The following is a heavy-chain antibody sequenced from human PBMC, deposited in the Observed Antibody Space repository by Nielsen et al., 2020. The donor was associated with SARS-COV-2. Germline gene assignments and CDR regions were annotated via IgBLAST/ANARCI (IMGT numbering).Heavy chain of an antibody. V-gene: IGHV1-46*01. CDR3: ARSRITMVRGVRNWFDP. CDR1: GYTFTSYY. CDR2: INPSGGST. D-gene: IGHD3-10*01. J-gene: IGHJ5*02. Sequence: ASVKVSCKASGYTFTSYYMHWVRQAPGQGLEWMGIINPSGGSTSYAQKFQGRVTMTRDTSTSTVYMELSSLRSEDTAVYYCARSRITMVRGVRNWFDPWGQETLVTVSS.